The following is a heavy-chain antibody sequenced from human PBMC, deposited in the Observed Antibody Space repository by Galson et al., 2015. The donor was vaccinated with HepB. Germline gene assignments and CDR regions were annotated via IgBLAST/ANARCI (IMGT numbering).Heavy chain of an antibody. J-gene: IGHJ4*02. V-gene: IGHV4-61*01. CDR3: ARYYDFWSGYSSFDY. D-gene: IGHD3-3*01. Sequence: ETLSLTCTVSGGSVSSGSYYWRWIRQPPGKGLEWIGYIYYSGSTNYNPSLKRRVTLSVDTYKNQFSLKLSSVPAADTAVYYCARYYDFWSGYSSFDYWGQGTLVTVSS. CDR1: GGSVSSGSYY. CDR2: IYYSGST.